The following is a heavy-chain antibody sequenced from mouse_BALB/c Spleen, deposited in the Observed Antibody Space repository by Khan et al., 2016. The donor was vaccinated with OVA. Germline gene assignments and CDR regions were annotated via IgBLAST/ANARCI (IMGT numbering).Heavy chain of an antibody. D-gene: IGHD1-1*01. Sequence: VKLLESGPELVKPGASVKMSCKASGFTFINYYIHWVKQRPGQGLEWIGWIYPGDGRTKYNEKFKGKTTLTTDKSSSTTYMLLSSLTSEDSAIYFCAISYYGSFWYFDVWGAGTTVTGSS. CDR3: AISYYGSFWYFDV. CDR2: IYPGDGRT. J-gene: IGHJ1*01. CDR1: GFTFINYY. V-gene: IGHV1S56*01.